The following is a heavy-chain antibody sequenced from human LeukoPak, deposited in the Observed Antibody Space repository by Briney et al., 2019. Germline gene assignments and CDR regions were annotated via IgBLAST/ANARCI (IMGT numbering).Heavy chain of an antibody. CDR1: GGSFSGYY. V-gene: IGHV4-34*01. D-gene: IGHD3-10*01. J-gene: IGHJ6*02. Sequence: TSETLSLTCAVYGGSFSGYYWSWIRQPPGKGLEWIGEINHSGSTNYNPSLKSRVTISEDTSKNQFSLKLSSVTAADTAVYYCARGVGRGHYYGMDVWGQGTTVTVSS. CDR2: INHSGST. CDR3: ARGVGRGHYYGMDV.